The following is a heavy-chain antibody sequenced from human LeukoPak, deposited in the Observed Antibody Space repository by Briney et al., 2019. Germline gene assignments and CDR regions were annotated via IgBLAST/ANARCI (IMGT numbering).Heavy chain of an antibody. CDR1: GGSISSGGYY. V-gene: IGHV4-31*03. D-gene: IGHD5-18*01. J-gene: IGHJ3*02. CDR2: IYYSGST. CDR3: ARDQGYADAFDI. Sequence: SETLSLTCTVSGGSISSGGYYWSWIRQHPGKGLEWIGYIYYSGSTYYNPSLKSRVTISVDTSKNQFSLRLSSVTAADTAVYYCARDQGYADAFDIWGQGTMVTVSS.